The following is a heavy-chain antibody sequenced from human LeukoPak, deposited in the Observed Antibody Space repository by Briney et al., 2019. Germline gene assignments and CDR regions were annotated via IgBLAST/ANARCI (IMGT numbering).Heavy chain of an antibody. CDR1: GGSISSGGYY. J-gene: IGHJ4*02. Sequence: PSQTLSLTCTVSGGSISSGGYYWSWIRQHPGKGLERIGYSYNSGSTYYNPSLKSRVIISVDTSKNQFSLKLSSVTAADTAMYYCAKAGGGDPNFDYWGQGTLVTVSS. D-gene: IGHD2-21*02. CDR3: AKAGGGDPNFDY. V-gene: IGHV4-31*03. CDR2: SYNSGST.